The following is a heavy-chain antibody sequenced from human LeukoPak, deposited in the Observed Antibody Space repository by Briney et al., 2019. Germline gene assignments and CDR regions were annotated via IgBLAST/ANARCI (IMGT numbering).Heavy chain of an antibody. CDR1: GFTFSSYA. CDR3: AKREYDFWSAYYMDV. J-gene: IGHJ6*03. V-gene: IGHV3-23*01. CDR2: IGGSGSST. D-gene: IGHD3-3*01. Sequence: GGSLRLSCAASGFTFSSYAMSWVRQAPGKGLEWVSAIGGSGSSTYYADSVTGRFTISRDNSKNTLFLQMNSLRADDTAVYYCAKREYDFWSAYYMDVWGKGTTVTVSS.